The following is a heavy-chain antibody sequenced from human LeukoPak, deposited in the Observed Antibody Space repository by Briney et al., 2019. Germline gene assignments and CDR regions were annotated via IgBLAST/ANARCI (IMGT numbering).Heavy chain of an antibody. CDR3: AKDRRCSGGSCGPFDP. J-gene: IGHJ5*02. CDR1: GFVFSDYS. CDR2: ISDSGGST. D-gene: IGHD2-15*01. Sequence: PAGGSLRLSCAASGFVFSDYSMNWVRQAPGKGLEWVSVISDSGGSTYYADSVKGRFTISRDNSKNTLYLQMNSLRVEDTAVYYCAKDRRCSGGSCGPFDPWGQGTLVTVSS. V-gene: IGHV3-23*01.